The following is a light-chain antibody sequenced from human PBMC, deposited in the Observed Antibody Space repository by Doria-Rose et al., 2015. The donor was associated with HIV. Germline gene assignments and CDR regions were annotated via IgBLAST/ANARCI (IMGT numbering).Light chain of an antibody. Sequence: EIVMTQSPGTLSLSPGERATLSCRASQSFSSTYLAWYRQKPGQAPILLIYDGSTRATGIPDRFSASGSGTDFTLTINRLEPEDFALYYCHQYGTSWTFGQGAKVEI. J-gene: IGKJ1*01. CDR1: QSFSSTY. CDR2: DGS. CDR3: HQYGTSWT. V-gene: IGKV3-20*01.